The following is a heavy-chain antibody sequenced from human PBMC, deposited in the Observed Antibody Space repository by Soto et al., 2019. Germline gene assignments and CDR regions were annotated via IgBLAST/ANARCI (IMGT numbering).Heavy chain of an antibody. CDR2: IYYSGST. CDR1: GGSISSSSYY. V-gene: IGHV4-39*01. J-gene: IGHJ4*02. Sequence: TSETLSLTCTVSGGSISSSSYYWGWIRQPPGKGLEWIGSIYYSGSTYYNPSLKSRVTISVDTSKNQFSLKLSSVTAADTAVYYCARRLPYCSGGSCYGHFDYWGQGTLVTVSS. CDR3: ARRLPYCSGGSCYGHFDY. D-gene: IGHD2-15*01.